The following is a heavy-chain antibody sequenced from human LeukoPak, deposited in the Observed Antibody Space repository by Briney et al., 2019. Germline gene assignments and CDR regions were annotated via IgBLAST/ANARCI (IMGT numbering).Heavy chain of an antibody. CDR1: GGSISSYY. J-gene: IGHJ4*02. D-gene: IGHD2-8*01. CDR3: ARGPAIVLMVYATLRPFDY. V-gene: IGHV4-4*07. Sequence: SETLSLTCTVSGGSISSYYWSWIRQPAGKGLEWIGRIYTSGSTNYNPSLKSRVTISVDTSKNQFSLKLSSVTAADTAVYYCARGPAIVLMVYATLRPFDYWGQGTLVTVSS. CDR2: IYTSGST.